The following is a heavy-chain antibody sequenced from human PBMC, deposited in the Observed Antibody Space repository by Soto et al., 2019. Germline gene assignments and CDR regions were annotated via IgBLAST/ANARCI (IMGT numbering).Heavy chain of an antibody. CDR2: IYYSGST. Sequence: PSETLSLTCTVSGGSMSSSSYYWGWICQPPGKGLEWIGSIYYSGSTYYNPSLKSRVTISVDTSKNQFSLKLSSVTAADTAVYYCARHPPSPAAVLKYYYYYGMVVWCQGTTVTDFS. CDR1: GGSMSSSSYY. CDR3: ARHPPSPAAVLKYYYYYGMVV. V-gene: IGHV4-39*01. J-gene: IGHJ6*02. D-gene: IGHD6-13*01.